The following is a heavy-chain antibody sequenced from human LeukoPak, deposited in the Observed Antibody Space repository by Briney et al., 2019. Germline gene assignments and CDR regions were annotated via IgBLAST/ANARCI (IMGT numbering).Heavy chain of an antibody. J-gene: IGHJ6*03. V-gene: IGHV3-30*04. CDR1: GFTFGHYG. CDR2: ISSDGMKE. CDR3: AREGHYDILAGYSPIEYYFYYMDV. D-gene: IGHD3-9*01. Sequence: GGSLRLSCAASGFTFGHYGINWVRQTPGKGLEWVAAISSDGMKEHYAGSVKGRFTISRDNSKSTLYLQMNSLRADDTALYYCAREGHYDILAGYSPIEYYFYYMDVWGKGTTVTVSS.